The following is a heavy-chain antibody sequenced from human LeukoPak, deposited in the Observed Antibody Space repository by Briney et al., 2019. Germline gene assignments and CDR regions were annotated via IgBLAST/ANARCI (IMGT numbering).Heavy chain of an antibody. CDR2: IKQDGSEK. V-gene: IGHV3-7*01. CDR1: GIIITSYW. CDR3: ARGTALQDY. J-gene: IGHJ4*02. D-gene: IGHD2/OR15-2a*01. Sequence: GGSLRLSCAASGIIITSYWMSWVRQTPGKGLEWVANIKQDGSEKNYVDSVKGRLTIFRDNAQNTLYLQMNSLRAEDTAVYYCARGTALQDYWGQGTLVTVSS.